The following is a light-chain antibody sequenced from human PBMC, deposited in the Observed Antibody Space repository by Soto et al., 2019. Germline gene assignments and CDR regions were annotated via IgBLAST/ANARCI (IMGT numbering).Light chain of an antibody. CDR3: SSYTSRTAYV. CDR1: SSDVGGYNY. Sequence: QSALTQPASVSGSPGQSITISCTGTSSDVGGYNYVSWYQLHPGKAPKLILYEVTNRPSGVSDRFSGSKSGNTASLTISRLQAEDEPDYYCSSYTSRTAYVFGTGTKLTV. J-gene: IGLJ1*01. CDR2: EVT. V-gene: IGLV2-14*01.